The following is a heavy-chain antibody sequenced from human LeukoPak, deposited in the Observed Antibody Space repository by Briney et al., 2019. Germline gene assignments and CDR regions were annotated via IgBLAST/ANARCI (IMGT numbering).Heavy chain of an antibody. CDR2: IYHSGST. V-gene: IGHV4-38-2*02. J-gene: IGHJ5*02. Sequence: SETLSLTCTVSGYSISSGYYWGWIRQPPGKGLEWIGSIYHSGSTYYNPSLKSRVTISVDTSKNQFSLKLSSVTAADTAVYHCARVEVLDWFDPWGQGTLVTVSS. CDR3: ARVEVLDWFDP. D-gene: IGHD2-8*02. CDR1: GYSISSGYY.